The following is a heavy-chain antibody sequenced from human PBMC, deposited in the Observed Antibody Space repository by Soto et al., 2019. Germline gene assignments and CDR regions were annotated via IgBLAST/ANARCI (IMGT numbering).Heavy chain of an antibody. CDR3: ATGRGYSYGPDDAFDI. J-gene: IGHJ3*02. V-gene: IGHV1-69*01. D-gene: IGHD5-18*01. CDR1: GGTFSSYA. CDR2: IIPIFGTA. Sequence: QVQLVQSGAEVKKPGSSVKVSYKASGGTFSSYAISWVRQAPGQGLEWMGGIIPIFGTANYAQKFQGRVTITADESTSTAYMELSSLRSEDTAVYYCATGRGYSYGPDDAFDIWGQGTMVTVSS.